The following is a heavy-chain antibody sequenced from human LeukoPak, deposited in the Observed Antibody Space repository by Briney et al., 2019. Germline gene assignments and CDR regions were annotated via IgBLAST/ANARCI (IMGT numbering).Heavy chain of an antibody. CDR2: INTNTGNP. V-gene: IGHV7-4-1*02. J-gene: IGHJ4*02. CDR3: ARDPHSYGDYVNDY. Sequence: ASVKVSCKASGYTLTSYAMNWVRQAPGQGLEWMGWINTNTGNPTYAQGFTGRFVFSLDTSVSTAYLQISSLKAEDTAVYYCARDPHSYGDYVNDYWGQGTLVTVSS. D-gene: IGHD4-17*01. CDR1: GYTLTSYA.